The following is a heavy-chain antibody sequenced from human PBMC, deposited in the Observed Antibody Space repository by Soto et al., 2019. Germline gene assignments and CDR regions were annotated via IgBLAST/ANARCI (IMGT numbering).Heavy chain of an antibody. CDR2: IFHSGTT. V-gene: IGHV4-4*02. D-gene: IGHD3-16*01. Sequence: QVQLQESGPGLVKPSGTLSLTCAVSGGSISSRNWWSWVRQSPGKGLEWIGEIFHSGTTNYNPSLKSRLTVSVDKSKNQFSLNLRSVTAADTAVYYCARGHEGDGGWGMDVWGQGTTDTVSS. J-gene: IGHJ6*02. CDR1: GGSISSRNW. CDR3: ARGHEGDGGWGMDV.